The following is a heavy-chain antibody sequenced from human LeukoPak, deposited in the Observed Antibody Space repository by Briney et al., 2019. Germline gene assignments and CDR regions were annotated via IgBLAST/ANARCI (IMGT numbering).Heavy chain of an antibody. Sequence: GGSLRLSCAASGFTFSSYGMHWVRQAPGKGLEWVAFIRYDGSNKYYADSVKGRFTISRDNSKNTLYLQRNSLRAEDTAVYYCAKVLRLGDYFDYWGQGTLVTVSS. CDR1: GFTFSSYG. J-gene: IGHJ4*02. CDR2: IRYDGSNK. V-gene: IGHV3-30*02. CDR3: AKVLRLGDYFDY. D-gene: IGHD1-26*01.